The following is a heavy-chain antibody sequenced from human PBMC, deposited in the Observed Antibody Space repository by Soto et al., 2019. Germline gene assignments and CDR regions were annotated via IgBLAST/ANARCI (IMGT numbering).Heavy chain of an antibody. CDR2: IIPIFGTA. Sequence: QVQLVQSGAEVKKPGSSVKVSCKASGGTFSSYAISWVRQAPGQGLEWMGGIIPIFGTANYAQKFQGRVTITADESTSTAYMELSSLRSEDTAVYYCARSAQAPGVNYYYGMDVWGQGTTVTVSS. D-gene: IGHD3-10*01. CDR1: GGTFSSYA. J-gene: IGHJ6*02. V-gene: IGHV1-69*12. CDR3: ARSAQAPGVNYYYGMDV.